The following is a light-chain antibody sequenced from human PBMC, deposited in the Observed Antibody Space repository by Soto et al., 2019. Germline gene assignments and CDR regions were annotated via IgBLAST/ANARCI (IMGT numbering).Light chain of an antibody. J-gene: IGKJ1*01. Sequence: EIVMTQSPATLSVSPGERATLSCRASQSVSNNLAWYHQKPGQAPRLLISGASTRATGIPARFSGSGSGTEFTLTISSLQSEDFAVYYCQQYYNWPRTFGQGTKVDIK. CDR2: GAS. CDR1: QSVSNN. V-gene: IGKV3-15*01. CDR3: QQYYNWPRT.